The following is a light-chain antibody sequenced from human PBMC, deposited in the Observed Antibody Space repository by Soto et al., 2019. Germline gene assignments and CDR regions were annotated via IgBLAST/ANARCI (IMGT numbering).Light chain of an antibody. Sequence: QLVLTQPPSASGTPGQRVTISCSGSSSTIAGNTVNWFQQLPGTAPKLLIYSDNHRPSGVPDRFSGSKSGTSASLAISGLQSEDEADYYCATWADSLKTYVFGAGTKLTVL. CDR3: ATWADSLKTYV. CDR1: SSTIAGNT. J-gene: IGLJ1*01. V-gene: IGLV1-44*01. CDR2: SDN.